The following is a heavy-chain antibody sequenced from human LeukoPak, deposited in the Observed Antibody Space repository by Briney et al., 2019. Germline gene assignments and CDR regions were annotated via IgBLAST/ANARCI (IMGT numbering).Heavy chain of an antibody. CDR3: AIVTTDRPFDY. J-gene: IGHJ4*02. D-gene: IGHD4-17*01. CDR1: GFTFSSSA. V-gene: IGHV3-23*01. CDR2: ISGSGGST. Sequence: GGSLRLSCAASGFTFSSSAMSWVRQAPGKGLEWVSGISGSGGSTYYTDSVKGRFTISRDNSKNTLYLQMNSLRAEDTAVYYCAIVTTDRPFDYWGQGTLVTVSS.